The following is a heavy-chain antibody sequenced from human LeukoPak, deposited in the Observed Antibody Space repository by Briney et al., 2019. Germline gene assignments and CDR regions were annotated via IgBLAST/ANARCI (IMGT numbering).Heavy chain of an antibody. CDR1: GGSISSYY. CDR2: IYTSGST. Sequence: KASETLSLTCTVSGGSISSYYWSWIRQPAGKGLEWIGRIYTSGSTNYNPPLKSRVTMSVDTSKNQFSLKLSSVTAADTAVYYCARAVGNYDSSGLYYYYYMDVWGKGTTVTVSS. J-gene: IGHJ6*03. CDR3: ARAVGNYDSSGLYYYYYMDV. V-gene: IGHV4-4*07. D-gene: IGHD3-22*01.